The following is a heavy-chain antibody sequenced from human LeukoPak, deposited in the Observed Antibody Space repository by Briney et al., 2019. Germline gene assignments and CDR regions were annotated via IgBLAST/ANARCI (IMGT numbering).Heavy chain of an antibody. J-gene: IGHJ3*02. CDR3: ARHFDRDGYKSNAFDI. CDR1: GGSISSDSYY. CDR2: IYYSGST. D-gene: IGHD5-24*01. Sequence: SETLSLTCTVSGGSISSDSYYWGWIRQPPGKGLEWIGSIYYSGSTYYNPSLKSRVTISVDTSKNQFSLKLSSVTAADTAVYYCARHFDRDGYKSNAFDIWGQGTMVTVSS. V-gene: IGHV4-39*01.